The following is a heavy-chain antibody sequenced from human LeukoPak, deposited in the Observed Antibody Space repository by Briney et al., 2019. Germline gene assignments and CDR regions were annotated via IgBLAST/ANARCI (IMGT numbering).Heavy chain of an antibody. CDR2: IGSSGGST. CDR3: ARTMALDY. J-gene: IGHJ4*02. V-gene: IGHV3-23*01. D-gene: IGHD4/OR15-4a*01. CDR1: GSTLSNSA. Sequence: GGSLRLSCAASGSTLSNSAMNWVRQAPGKGLEWVSSIGSSGGSTYYADSVKGRFTISRDNSKNTLYLQMNSLRAEDTALYYCARTMALDYWGQGTLVTVSS.